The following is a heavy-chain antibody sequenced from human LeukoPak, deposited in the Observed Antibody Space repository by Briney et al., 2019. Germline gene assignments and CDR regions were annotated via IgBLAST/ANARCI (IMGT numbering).Heavy chain of an antibody. V-gene: IGHV4-34*01. CDR3: ARGRLRFLSHSWFDL. CDR2: INHSGST. CDR1: GGSFSGYY. Sequence: SETLSLTCAVYGGSFSGYYWSWIRQPPGKGLEWIGEINHSGSTNYNPSLKSRVTISVDTSKNQFSLKLSSVTAADTAVYYCARGRLRFLSHSWFDLWGQGTLVTVSS. D-gene: IGHD3-3*01. J-gene: IGHJ5*02.